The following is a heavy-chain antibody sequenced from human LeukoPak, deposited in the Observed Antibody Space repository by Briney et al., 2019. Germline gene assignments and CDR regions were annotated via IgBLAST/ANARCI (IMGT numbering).Heavy chain of an antibody. D-gene: IGHD3-16*02. J-gene: IGHJ4*02. V-gene: IGHV3-7*01. CDR2: IKQDGSEK. Sequence: GGSLRLSCAASGFTFSSYWMSRVRQAPGKGLEWVANIKQDGSEKYYVDSVKGRSTISRDNAKNSLYLQMNSLRAEDTAVYYCARETGYPYYFDYWGQGTLVTVSS. CDR1: GFTFSSYW. CDR3: ARETGYPYYFDY.